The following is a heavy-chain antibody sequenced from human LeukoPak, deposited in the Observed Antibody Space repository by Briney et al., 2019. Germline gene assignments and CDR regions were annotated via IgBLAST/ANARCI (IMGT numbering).Heavy chain of an antibody. V-gene: IGHV3-33*01. CDR1: GFTFSSYG. CDR3: ARASHSGSYPVDY. Sequence: GRSLRLSCAASGFTFSSYGMHWVRQAPGKGLEWVAVIWYGGSNKYYADSVKGRFTISRDNSKNTLYLQMNSLRAEDTAVYYCARASHSGSYPVDYWGQGTLVTVSS. CDR2: IWYGGSNK. D-gene: IGHD1-26*01. J-gene: IGHJ4*02.